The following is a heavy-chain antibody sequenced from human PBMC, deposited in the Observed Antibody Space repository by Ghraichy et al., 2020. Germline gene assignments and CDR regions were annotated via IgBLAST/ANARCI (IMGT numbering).Heavy chain of an antibody. V-gene: IGHV3-23*01. CDR1: GFTFRSYD. J-gene: IGHJ4*02. Sequence: GGSLRLSCAASGFTFRSYDLNWVRQAPGKGLEWVSAISGAGDSTYYADSVKGRFTISRDNSKNTLYLQMNSLRAEDTAVYYCAKGRGGDSERYWGQGTLVTVSS. CDR3: AKGRGGDSERY. CDR2: ISGAGDST. D-gene: IGHD2-21*02.